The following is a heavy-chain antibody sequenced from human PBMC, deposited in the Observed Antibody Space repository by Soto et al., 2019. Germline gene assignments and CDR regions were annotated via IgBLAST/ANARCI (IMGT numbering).Heavy chain of an antibody. CDR2: MSTSGVST. J-gene: IGHJ6*02. D-gene: IGHD3-16*01. CDR3: AKGHTSWGYRDDHYGMDV. CDR1: GFTFSSFA. Sequence: GGSLRLSCAASGFTFSSFAMSWVRLAPGKGLEWVSGMSTSGVSTYYADSVKGRFTISRDNSKNTLSLQMNSLRAEDTSAHYCAKGHTSWGYRDDHYGMDVWGQGTTVTVSS. V-gene: IGHV3-23*01.